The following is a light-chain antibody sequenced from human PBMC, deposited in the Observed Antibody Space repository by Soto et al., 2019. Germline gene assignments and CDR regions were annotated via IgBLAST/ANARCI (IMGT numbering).Light chain of an antibody. J-gene: IGLJ2*01. CDR2: NVY. CDR1: RSDIGVHSF. V-gene: IGLV2-14*03. CDR3: SAYTRAATL. Sequence: QSALTQPASVSGFPGQSINISCTGSRSDIGVHSFVSWYQQHPTMVPKLIIYNVYRRPSGVSGRFSASKAGNTASLTISGLQADDEANYYCSAYTRAATLFGGGTKLTVL.